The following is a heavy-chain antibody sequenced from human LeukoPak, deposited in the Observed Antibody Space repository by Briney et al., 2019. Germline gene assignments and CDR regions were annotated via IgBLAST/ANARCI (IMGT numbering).Heavy chain of an antibody. CDR2: INWDGTST. CDR1: GFNFDDSI. Sequence: GGSLRLSCATSGFNFDDSIMHWVRQPPGKGLEWVSLINWDGTSTYYLDSVKGRFTISRDNSKNSLFLQMNSLRTEDTALYYCARQLPTTDYYYFMDVWGKGTTVTVSS. CDR3: ARQLPTTDYYYFMDV. V-gene: IGHV3-43*01. D-gene: IGHD1-1*01. J-gene: IGHJ6*03.